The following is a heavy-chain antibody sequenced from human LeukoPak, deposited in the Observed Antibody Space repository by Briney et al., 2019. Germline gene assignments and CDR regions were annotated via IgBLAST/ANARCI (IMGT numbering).Heavy chain of an antibody. CDR3: ARDSGSYFDPFDY. CDR2: IIPIFGTA. V-gene: IGHV1-69*13. D-gene: IGHD1-26*01. J-gene: IGHJ4*02. CDR1: GGTFSSYA. Sequence: ASVKVSCEASGGTFSSYAISWVRQAPGQGLEWMGGIIPIFGTANYAQKFQGRVTITADESTSTAYMELSSLRSEDTAVYYCARDSGSYFDPFDYWGQGTLVTVSS.